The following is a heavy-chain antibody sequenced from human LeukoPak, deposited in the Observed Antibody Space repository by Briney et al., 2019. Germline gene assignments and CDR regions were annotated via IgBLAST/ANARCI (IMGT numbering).Heavy chain of an antibody. J-gene: IGHJ3*02. CDR1: GESISGFY. D-gene: IGHD6-19*01. CDR3: ARGAGGSGWFGDAFDI. CDR2: IYYSGST. Sequence: TASETLSLTCTVSGESISGFYWTWIRQPPGKGLEWIGYIYYSGSTNYNPSLKSRVTISVDTSKNQFSLKLSSVTAADTAVYYCARGAGGSGWFGDAFDIWGQGTMVTVSS. V-gene: IGHV4-59*01.